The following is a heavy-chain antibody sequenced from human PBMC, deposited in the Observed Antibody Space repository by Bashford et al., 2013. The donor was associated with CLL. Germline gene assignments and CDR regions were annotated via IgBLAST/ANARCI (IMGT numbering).Heavy chain of an antibody. D-gene: IGHD1-1*01. Sequence: GSLRLSCAASGFAFSNYAMNWVRQAPGQGLEWVASISATGRNSYFADSVRGRFSISRDNSKSALYLQMNRLNAGDTALYYCAKSTVWRGYEDAFDAWGQGTTVTVSS. CDR2: ISATGRNS. CDR1: GFAFSNYA. CDR3: AKSTVWRGYEDAFDA. J-gene: IGHJ3*01. V-gene: IGHV3-23*01.